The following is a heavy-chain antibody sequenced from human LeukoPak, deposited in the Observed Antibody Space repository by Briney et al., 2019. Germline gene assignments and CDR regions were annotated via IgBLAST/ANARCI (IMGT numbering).Heavy chain of an antibody. CDR3: ARGYYYMDV. CDR1: GGSISSSTFY. Sequence: SETLSLTCTVSGGSISSSTFYWGWVRQTPGKGLEWIGSIYYSGNTYYNPSLKSRVTISLDTSKNQFSLKLSSVTAADTAVYYCARGYYYMDVWGIGTTVIVSS. J-gene: IGHJ6*03. V-gene: IGHV4-39*07. CDR2: IYYSGNT.